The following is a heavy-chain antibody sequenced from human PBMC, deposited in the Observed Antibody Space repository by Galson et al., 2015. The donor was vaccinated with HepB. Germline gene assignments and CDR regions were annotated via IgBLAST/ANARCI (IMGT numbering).Heavy chain of an antibody. V-gene: IGHV1-3*01. Sequence: SVKVSCKASGYTFTSYAMHWVRQALGQRLEWMGWINAGNGNTKYSQKFQGRVTITRDTSASTAYMELSSLRSEDTAMYYCARRRYCSSTSCHEGAFDIWGQGTMVTVSS. J-gene: IGHJ3*02. CDR2: INAGNGNT. CDR1: GYTFTSYA. CDR3: ARRRYCSSTSCHEGAFDI. D-gene: IGHD2-2*01.